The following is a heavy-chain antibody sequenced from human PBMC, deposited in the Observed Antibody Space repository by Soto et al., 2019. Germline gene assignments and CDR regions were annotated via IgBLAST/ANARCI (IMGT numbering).Heavy chain of an antibody. D-gene: IGHD3-22*01. CDR3: ARVTGYYYDSSGFIVGYYYGMDV. Sequence: GASVNVSCKASGYTFTSYGISWVRQAPGQGLEWMGWISAYNGNTNYAQKLQGRVTMTTDTSTSTAYMELRSLRSDDTAVYYCARVTGYYYDSSGFIVGYYYGMDVWGQGTTVTVSS. J-gene: IGHJ6*02. V-gene: IGHV1-18*01. CDR1: GYTFTSYG. CDR2: ISAYNGNT.